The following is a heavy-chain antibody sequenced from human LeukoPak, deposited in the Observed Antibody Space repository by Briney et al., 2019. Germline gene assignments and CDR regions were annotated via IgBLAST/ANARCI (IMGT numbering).Heavy chain of an antibody. CDR3: ARVPYCSSTSCYAIFDY. Sequence: GGSLRLSCAASGFTFSSYWMSWVRQAPGKGLEWVANIKQDGSEKYYVDSVKGRFTISRDNAENSLYLQMNSLRAEDTAVYYCARVPYCSSTSCYAIFDYWGQGTPVTVSS. CDR2: IKQDGSEK. J-gene: IGHJ4*02. CDR1: GFTFSSYW. V-gene: IGHV3-7*05. D-gene: IGHD2-2*01.